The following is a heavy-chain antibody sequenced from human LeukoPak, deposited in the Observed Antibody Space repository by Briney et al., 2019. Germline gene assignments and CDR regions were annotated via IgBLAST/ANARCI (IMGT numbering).Heavy chain of an antibody. Sequence: GGSLRLSCAASGFTFSSYWMSWVRQAPGKGLEWVANIKQDGSEKYYADSVKGRFTISRDNSKNTLYLQMNSLRAEDTAVYYCAKVGYGSGSPQGADYWGQGTLVTVSS. CDR1: GFTFSSYW. CDR3: AKVGYGSGSPQGADY. D-gene: IGHD3-10*01. V-gene: IGHV3-7*01. J-gene: IGHJ4*02. CDR2: IKQDGSEK.